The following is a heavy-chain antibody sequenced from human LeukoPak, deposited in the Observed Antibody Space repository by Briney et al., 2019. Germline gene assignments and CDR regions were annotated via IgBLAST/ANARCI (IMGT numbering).Heavy chain of an antibody. CDR2: DGSST. CDR3: ARVRWYSCDY. J-gene: IGHJ4*02. CDR1: GFTFSGHW. D-gene: IGHD5-24*01. V-gene: IGHV3-74*01. Sequence: GGSLRLSCAVSGFTFSGHWMFWVRQAPGKGLEWVSSDGSSTGYTDSVKGRFTVSRDNAKNTLYLQMNSLRAEDTAVYYCARVRWYSCDYWGQGTLVTVSS.